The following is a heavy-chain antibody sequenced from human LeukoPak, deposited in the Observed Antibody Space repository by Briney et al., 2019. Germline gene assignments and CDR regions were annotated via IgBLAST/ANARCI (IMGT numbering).Heavy chain of an antibody. CDR1: GYTFTSYY. V-gene: IGHV1-46*01. CDR2: INPSGGST. D-gene: IGHD3-16*01. Sequence: GASVKVSCKASGYTFTSYYMHWVRQAPGQGLEWMGIINPSGGSTSYAQKFQGRVTMTTDTSTSTAYMELRSLRSDDTAVYYCARAYVWGSTDDYWGQGTLVTVSS. J-gene: IGHJ4*02. CDR3: ARAYVWGSTDDY.